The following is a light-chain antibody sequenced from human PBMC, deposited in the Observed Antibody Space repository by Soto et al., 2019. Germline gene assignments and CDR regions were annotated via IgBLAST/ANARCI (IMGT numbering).Light chain of an antibody. CDR3: QQRSNWPPTWT. J-gene: IGKJ1*01. CDR1: QSVGSY. CDR2: DAS. V-gene: IGKV3-11*01. Sequence: EIVLTQSPATLSLSPGERATLSCRASQSVGSYLAWYQQRPGQAPRLLVYDASNRATDIPARFSGSGSGTAVTLTISSLEPEDFAFYYCQQRSNWPPTWTFGQGTEVEIK.